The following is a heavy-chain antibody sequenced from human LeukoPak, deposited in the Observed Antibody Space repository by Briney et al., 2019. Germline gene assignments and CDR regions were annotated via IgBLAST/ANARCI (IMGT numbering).Heavy chain of an antibody. V-gene: IGHV1-18*01. CDR1: GYTFTSYG. J-gene: IGHJ4*02. CDR3: ARDGRDGYNYYFDY. D-gene: IGHD5-24*01. CDR2: ISAYNGNT. Sequence: ASVKVSCKASGYTFTSYGISWVRQAPGQGLEWMGWISAYNGNTNYAQKLQGRVTMTRDTSTSTVYMELSSLRSEDTAVYYCARDGRDGYNYYFDYWGQGTLVIVSS.